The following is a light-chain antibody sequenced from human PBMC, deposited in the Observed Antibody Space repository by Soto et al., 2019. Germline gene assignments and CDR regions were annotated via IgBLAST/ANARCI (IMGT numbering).Light chain of an antibody. CDR1: QSISSW. CDR3: QQYYSYPQIT. Sequence: DIQMTQCPSTLSGSVGDRFTITCRASQSISSWLAWYQQKPGKAPKLLIYAASTLQSGVPSRFSGSGSGTDFTLTISCLQSEDFATYYCQQYYSYPQITFGQGTRLEIK. V-gene: IGKV1-5*01. CDR2: AAS. J-gene: IGKJ5*01.